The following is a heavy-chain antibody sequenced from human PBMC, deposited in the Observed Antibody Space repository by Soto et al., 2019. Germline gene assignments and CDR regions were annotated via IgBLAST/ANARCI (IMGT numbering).Heavy chain of an antibody. CDR1: GGSISSSNW. J-gene: IGHJ6*02. V-gene: IGHV4-4*02. CDR2: IYHSGST. D-gene: IGHD2-8*02. Sequence: QVQLQESGPGLVKPSGTLSLTCAVSGGSISSSNWWSWVRQPPGKGLEWIGEIYHSGSTNYNPSLTSRVTISVDKSKNQFSLKLGSVTAAGTAVYYCARRWGMLQYYYGMDVWGQGTTVTVSS. CDR3: ARRWGMLQYYYGMDV.